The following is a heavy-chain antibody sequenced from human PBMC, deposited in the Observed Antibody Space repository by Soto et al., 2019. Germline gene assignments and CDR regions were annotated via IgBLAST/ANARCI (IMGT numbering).Heavy chain of an antibody. CDR3: ARDDSSSSRCYYYYGMDV. J-gene: IGHJ6*02. CDR2: IIPIFGTA. V-gene: IGHV1-69*06. Sequence: QVQLVQSGAEVKKPGSSVKVSCKASGGTFSSYAISWVRQAPGQGLEWMGGIIPIFGTANYAQKFQGRVTITADKSTSTAYMELSSLRSEDTAVYYCARDDSSSSRCYYYYGMDVWGQGTTVTVSS. CDR1: GGTFSSYA. D-gene: IGHD6-6*01.